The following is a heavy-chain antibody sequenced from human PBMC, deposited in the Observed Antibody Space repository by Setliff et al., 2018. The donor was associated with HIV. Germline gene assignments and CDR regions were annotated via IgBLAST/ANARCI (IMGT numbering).Heavy chain of an antibody. Sequence: SQTLSLTCSVSGDSITHYYWNWIRQPPGKGLEWIGNIFDSENNNYNPSLKSRVSMSVDTSKNQFSLRLTSVTAADTAVYYCARQITSVTPEMLVVNDAFDVWGQGKMVTVSS. CDR3: ARQITSVTPEMLVVNDAFDV. CDR1: GDSITHYY. V-gene: IGHV4-59*01. D-gene: IGHD4-17*01. J-gene: IGHJ3*01. CDR2: IFDSENN.